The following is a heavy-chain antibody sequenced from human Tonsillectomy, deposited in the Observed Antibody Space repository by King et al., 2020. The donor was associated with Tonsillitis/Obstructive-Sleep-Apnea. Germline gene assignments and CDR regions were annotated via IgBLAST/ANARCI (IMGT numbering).Heavy chain of an antibody. J-gene: IGHJ5*02. CDR1: GGSFSGYY. V-gene: IGHV4-34*01. D-gene: IGHD2-2*01. CDR3: ARGPYCSSTSCSGGWFDP. CDR2: INHSGST. Sequence: VQLQQWGAGLLKPSETLSLTCAVYGGSFSGYYWNWIRQPPGKGLEWMGEINHSGSTNYNPSLKSLVTISVDTSKKQFSLKLNSVTAADTAVYYCARGPYCSSTSCSGGWFDPWGQGTLVTVSS.